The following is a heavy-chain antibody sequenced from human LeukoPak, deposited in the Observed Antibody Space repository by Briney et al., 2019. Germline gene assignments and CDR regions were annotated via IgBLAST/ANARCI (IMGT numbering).Heavy chain of an antibody. Sequence: SGGSLRLSCAASGFTFSSYGMHWVRQAPGKGLEGVAFIRYGGNNKYYADSVKGRFSISRDNSKNTLYLQMSSLKAEDTAVYYCAKDGYRFWSGQYAFDIWGQGTMVTVSS. V-gene: IGHV3-30*02. CDR1: GFTFSSYG. CDR3: AKDGYRFWSGQYAFDI. CDR2: IRYGGNNK. J-gene: IGHJ3*02. D-gene: IGHD3-3*01.